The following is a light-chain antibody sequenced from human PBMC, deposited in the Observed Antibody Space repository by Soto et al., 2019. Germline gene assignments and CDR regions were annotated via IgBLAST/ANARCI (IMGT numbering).Light chain of an antibody. V-gene: IGKV1-5*03. J-gene: IGKJ1*01. Sequence: DTKMTQSPSTLSASVGDRVTITRRASQSIGSWLAWYQQKPGKAPKILIYKTSILESGVPSRFSGGGSGTEFTLTISSLHPDDVATYYCQQYNSYWTLGQGTKVDI. CDR3: QQYNSYWT. CDR1: QSIGSW. CDR2: KTS.